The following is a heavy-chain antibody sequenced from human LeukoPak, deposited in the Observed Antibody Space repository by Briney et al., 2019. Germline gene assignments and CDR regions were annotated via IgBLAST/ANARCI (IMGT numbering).Heavy chain of an antibody. CDR3: ANLPDTAMVPDY. CDR1: GFTFSNSA. D-gene: IGHD5-18*01. CDR2: IVVGSGNT. Sequence: GASVKVSCKASGFTFSNSAVQWVRQARGQRLEWIGWIVVGSGNTNYAQKFQERVTITRDMSTSTAYMELSSLRSEDTAVYYCANLPDTAMVPDYWGQGTLVTVSS. V-gene: IGHV1-58*01. J-gene: IGHJ4*02.